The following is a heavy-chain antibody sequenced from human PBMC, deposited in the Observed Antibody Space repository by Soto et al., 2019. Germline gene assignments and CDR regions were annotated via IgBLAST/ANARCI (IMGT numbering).Heavy chain of an antibody. CDR1: GGSFSGYS. J-gene: IGHJ6*02. CDR3: ARALGYCSGGSCYHYYGMDV. CDR2: IYHSGST. Sequence: ASQTLSVTCGVDGGSFSGYSWSWIRQPPGKGLEWIGYIYHSGSTYYNPSLKSRVTISVDRSKNQFSLKLSSVTAADTAVYYCARALGYCSGGSCYHYYGMDVWGHGTTVTVSS. V-gene: IGHV4-30-2*01. D-gene: IGHD2-15*01.